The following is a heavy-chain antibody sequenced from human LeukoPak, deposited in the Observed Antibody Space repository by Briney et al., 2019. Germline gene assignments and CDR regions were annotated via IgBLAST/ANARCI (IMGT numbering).Heavy chain of an antibody. CDR1: GYSINNYW. CDR3: ARPSSGWYFDY. Sequence: GESLKISCKGSGYSINNYWIAWVRQMPGKGLEWMGIIYPGDSDTRYSPSFQGQVTVSAGKSITTAYLQWSGLKASDTAMYYCARPSSGWYFDYWGQGTLVTVSS. CDR2: IYPGDSDT. D-gene: IGHD6-19*01. V-gene: IGHV5-51*01. J-gene: IGHJ4*02.